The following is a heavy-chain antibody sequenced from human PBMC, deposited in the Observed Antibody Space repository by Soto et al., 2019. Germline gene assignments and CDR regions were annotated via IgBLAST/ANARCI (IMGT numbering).Heavy chain of an antibody. D-gene: IGHD6-6*01. CDR2: ISSTGAYI. CDR1: GFTFSACT. Sequence: EVQLVESGGGLVKPGGSLRLSCLASGFTFSACTMDWVRQAPGKGLEWVSSISSTGAYIYYAESVRGRFTISRDNAKNSLDLHMNSLGVEDTAVYYCARDYPVLYSSSVAALDIWGRGTLVTVYS. J-gene: IGHJ3*02. V-gene: IGHV3-21*01. CDR3: ARDYPVLYSSSVAALDI.